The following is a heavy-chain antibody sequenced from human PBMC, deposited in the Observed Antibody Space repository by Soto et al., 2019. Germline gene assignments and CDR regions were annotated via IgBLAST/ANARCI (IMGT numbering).Heavy chain of an antibody. V-gene: IGHV1-18*01. J-gene: IGHJ4*02. D-gene: IGHD1-1*01. Sequence: QVHLVQSGAEVKKPGASVKVSCKASGYTFTSYGITWVRQAPGQGLEWMGWISAHKGNTDYAQKLQGRVIVTRDTSTSTAEMELRGRRSDDTAVYYWARGRYGDYWGQGALVTVSS. CDR1: GYTFTSYG. CDR3: ARGRYGDY. CDR2: ISAHKGNT.